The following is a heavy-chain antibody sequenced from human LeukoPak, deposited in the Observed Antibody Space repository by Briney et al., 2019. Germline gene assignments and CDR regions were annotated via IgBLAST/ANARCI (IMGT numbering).Heavy chain of an antibody. J-gene: IGHJ4*02. CDR3: AREAIQLWSYFDY. V-gene: IGHV4-34*01. CDR2: INHSGST. D-gene: IGHD5-18*01. CDR1: GGSFSGYY. Sequence: SETLSLTCAVYGGSFSGYYWSWIRQPPGKGLEWIGEINHSGSTNYNPSLKSRVTISVDTSKNQFSLKLSSVTAADTAVYYCAREAIQLWSYFDYWGQGTLVTVSS.